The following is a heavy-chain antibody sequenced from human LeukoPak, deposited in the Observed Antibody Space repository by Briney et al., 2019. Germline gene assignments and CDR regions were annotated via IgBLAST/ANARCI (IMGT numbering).Heavy chain of an antibody. V-gene: IGHV3-9*01. CDR1: GFTFDDYA. D-gene: IGHD3-16*01. J-gene: IGHJ4*02. CDR2: ISWNSGSI. Sequence: AGRSLRLSCAASGFTFDDYAMPWVRQAPGKGLEWVSGISWNSGSIGYADSVKGRFTISRDNAKNSLYLQMNSLRAEDTALYYCATGGDRNDYWGQGTLVTVSS. CDR3: ATGGDRNDY.